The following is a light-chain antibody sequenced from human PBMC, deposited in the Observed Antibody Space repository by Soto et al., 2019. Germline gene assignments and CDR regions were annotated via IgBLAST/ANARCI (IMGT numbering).Light chain of an antibody. CDR3: SSYTSSIGV. CDR1: SSDVGGYNY. CDR2: DVS. J-gene: IGLJ1*01. Sequence: QSALTQPASVSGSPGQSITISCTGTSSDVGGYNYVSWYQQHPGKAPKLMIYDVSNRPSGVSNRFSGSKSGNTASLTISVLQAEDEADYYCSSYTSSIGVFGTGTKLTVL. V-gene: IGLV2-14*01.